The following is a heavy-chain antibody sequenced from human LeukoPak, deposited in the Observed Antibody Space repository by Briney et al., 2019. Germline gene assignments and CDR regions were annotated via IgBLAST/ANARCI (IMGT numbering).Heavy chain of an antibody. Sequence: PGESLRLSCVASGFPFSAYAMSWVRQAPNKGLEWVSGIRGVGDPAYYAESVKGRFTIQRDNSKNTLYLNMYSLRAEDTALYYCAKDLSSGTGRGFDYWGQGTLVSVSS. CDR1: GFPFSAYA. CDR3: AKDLSSGTGRGFDY. J-gene: IGHJ4*02. V-gene: IGHV3-23*01. CDR2: IRGVGDPA. D-gene: IGHD3/OR15-3a*01.